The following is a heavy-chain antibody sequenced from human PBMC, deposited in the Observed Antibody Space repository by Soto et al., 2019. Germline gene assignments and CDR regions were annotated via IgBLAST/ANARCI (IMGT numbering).Heavy chain of an antibody. CDR1: GFTFSGSA. D-gene: IGHD3-22*01. CDR3: TRHSYYYDSSGPPGAGFDI. V-gene: IGHV3-73*01. CDR2: IRSKANSYAT. J-gene: IGHJ3*02. Sequence: GGSLRLSCAASGFTFSGSAMHWVRQASGKGLEWVGRIRSKANSYATAYAASVKGRFTISRDDSKNTAYLQMNSLKTEDTAVYYCTRHSYYYDSSGPPGAGFDIWGQGTMLTVSS.